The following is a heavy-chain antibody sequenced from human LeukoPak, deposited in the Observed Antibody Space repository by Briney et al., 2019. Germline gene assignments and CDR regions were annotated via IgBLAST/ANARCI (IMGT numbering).Heavy chain of an antibody. J-gene: IGHJ4*02. CDR3: TTDQGYIYHFDY. Sequence: GGSLRLSCAASGFTFSNAWMNWVRQAPGKGLEWVGRIKRRSDGGIIDYAAFAKGRFTMSRDDSKNTLYLQMNSLETGDTAVYYCTTDQGYIYHFDYWGQGNLVTVSS. CDR2: IKRRSDGGII. CDR1: GFTFSNAW. V-gene: IGHV3-15*01. D-gene: IGHD5-24*01.